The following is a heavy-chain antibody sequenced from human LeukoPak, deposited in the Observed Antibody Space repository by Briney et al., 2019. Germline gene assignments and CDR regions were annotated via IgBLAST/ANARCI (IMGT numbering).Heavy chain of an antibody. D-gene: IGHD3-22*01. J-gene: IGHJ4*02. CDR3: VKDDSYYYDTSGPR. CDR1: GFTFSYYV. Sequence: GGSLRLSCSASGFTFSYYVMHWVRQDPGKGLEYVSAISSNGDTTYYADSVKGRFTISRDNSKNTLFLQMSSLRAEDTAVYYCVKDDSYYYDTSGPRWGQGTLVTVSS. CDR2: ISSNGDTT. V-gene: IGHV3-64D*09.